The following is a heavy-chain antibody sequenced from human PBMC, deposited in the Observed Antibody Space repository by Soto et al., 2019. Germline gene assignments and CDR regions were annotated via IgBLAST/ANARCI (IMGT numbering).Heavy chain of an antibody. V-gene: IGHV3-23*01. Sequence: GGSLRLSFAASGFPFCSYSLSWVRQAPGKGLEWVSAISGSGGSTYYAGSVKGRFTISRDNSKNTLYLQMNSLRAEDTAVYYCAKGATPKTSVIWFDPWGQGTLVTVSS. J-gene: IGHJ5*02. CDR2: ISGSGGST. CDR1: GFPFCSYS. CDR3: AKGATPKTSVIWFDP. D-gene: IGHD2-15*01.